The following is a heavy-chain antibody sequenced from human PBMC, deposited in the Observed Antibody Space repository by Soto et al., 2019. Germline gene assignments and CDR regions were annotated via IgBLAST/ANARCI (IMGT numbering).Heavy chain of an antibody. J-gene: IGHJ3*02. CDR3: AGVGGFDWLLYDAFDI. V-gene: IGHV3-48*01. D-gene: IGHD3-9*01. CDR1: GFTFSSYS. Sequence: GGSLRLSCAASGFTFSSYSMNWVRQAPGKGLEWVSYISSSSSTIYYADSVKGRFTISRDNAKSSLYLQMNSLRAEDTAVYYCAGVGGFDWLLYDAFDIWGQGTMVTVSS. CDR2: ISSSSSTI.